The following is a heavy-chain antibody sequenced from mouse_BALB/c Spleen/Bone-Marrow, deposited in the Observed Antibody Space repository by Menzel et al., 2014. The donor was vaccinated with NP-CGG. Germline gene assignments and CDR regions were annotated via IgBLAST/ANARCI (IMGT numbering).Heavy chain of an antibody. J-gene: IGHJ2*01. CDR1: GYAFKTYW. Sequence: QVQLQQSGAELVRPGSSVKISCKASGYAFKTYWVNWVKQRPGQGLEWIGQVSPGDGDTDYNGKFRGKATLTADKSSTTASFQHSSLTSEDSAVYFCARVYYGNLDHWGQGTTLTVSS. CDR2: VSPGDGDT. D-gene: IGHD2-1*01. V-gene: IGHV1-80*01. CDR3: ARVYYGNLDH.